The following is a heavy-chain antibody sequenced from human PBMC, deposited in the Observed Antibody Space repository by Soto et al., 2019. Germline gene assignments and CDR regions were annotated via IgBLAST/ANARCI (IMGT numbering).Heavy chain of an antibody. V-gene: IGHV1-69*02. Sequence: QVQLVQSGTEVKKPGSSVTVSCKASGGPYSKYSISWVRQAPGQGLEWMGRIIPIFDITNYAQKFQGRVTITADKSTSTVYMDLRSLRSEDTAVYYCVRSLLGDYYDSDGLDNWGQGTLVTVSS. D-gene: IGHD3-22*01. CDR2: IIPIFDIT. CDR1: GGPYSKYS. J-gene: IGHJ4*02. CDR3: VRSLLGDYYDSDGLDN.